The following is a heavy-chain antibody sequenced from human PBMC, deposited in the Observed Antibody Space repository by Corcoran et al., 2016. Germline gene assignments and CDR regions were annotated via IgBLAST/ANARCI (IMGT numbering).Heavy chain of an antibody. Sequence: QVQLVQSGAEVKKPGASVKVSCKASGYTFTSYGISWVRQAPGQGLEWMGWISAYNGSTSYAQKFQGRVTMTRDTSTSTVYMELSSLRSEDTAVYYCARSVVSEAFDIWGQGTMVTVSS. CDR2: ISAYNGST. CDR3: ARSVVSEAFDI. CDR1: GYTFTSYG. V-gene: IGHV1-18*01. D-gene: IGHD2-15*01. J-gene: IGHJ3*02.